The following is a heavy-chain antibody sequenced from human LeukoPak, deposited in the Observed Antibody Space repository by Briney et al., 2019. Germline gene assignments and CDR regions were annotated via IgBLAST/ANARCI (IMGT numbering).Heavy chain of an antibody. CDR1: GFTFSSYW. Sequence: GGSLRLSCAASGFTFSSYWMHWVRQSPGEGLVWVSRINSYGSSTIYGVSVKGRFTISRDNAKNTLYLQMNSPRAEDTAVYYCASGAPRTYYYDSSGYLPPVLGDYWGQGTLVTVSS. V-gene: IGHV3-74*01. CDR2: INSYGSST. J-gene: IGHJ4*02. D-gene: IGHD3-22*01. CDR3: ASGAPRTYYYDSSGYLPPVLGDY.